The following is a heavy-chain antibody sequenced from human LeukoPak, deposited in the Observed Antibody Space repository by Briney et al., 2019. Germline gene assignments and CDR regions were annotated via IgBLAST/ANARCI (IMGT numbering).Heavy chain of an antibody. D-gene: IGHD5-24*01. Sequence: PGGSLRLSCAASGFTFSSYEMNWVRQAPGKGLEWVSSISSSSSYIYYADSVKGRFTISRDNAKNSLYLQMNSLRAEDTAVYYCAREDGYNQRGDAFDIWGQGTMVTVSS. CDR3: AREDGYNQRGDAFDI. CDR1: GFTFSSYE. V-gene: IGHV3-21*01. CDR2: ISSSSSYI. J-gene: IGHJ3*02.